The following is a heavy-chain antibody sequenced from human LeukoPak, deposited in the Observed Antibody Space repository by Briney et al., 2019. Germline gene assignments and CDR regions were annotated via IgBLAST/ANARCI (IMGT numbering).Heavy chain of an antibody. V-gene: IGHV3-9*01. Sequence: GGSLRLSCAASGFTFDDYAMHWVRQAPGKGLEWVSGISWNSGSIGYADSVKGRFTISRDNAKNSLYLQMNSLRAEDTALYYCAKDRGYGTRYYFDYWGQGTLVTVSS. CDR1: GFTFDDYA. CDR2: ISWNSGSI. J-gene: IGHJ4*02. D-gene: IGHD1-1*01. CDR3: AKDRGYGTRYYFDY.